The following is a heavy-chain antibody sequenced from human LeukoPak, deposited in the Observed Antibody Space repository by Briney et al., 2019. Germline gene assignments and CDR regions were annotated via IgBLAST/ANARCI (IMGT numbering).Heavy chain of an antibody. CDR1: EFSFSRYG. CDR3: GRSTRYGSGSYYPFFDY. CDR2: ISNNGSTI. D-gene: IGHD3-10*01. Sequence: GGSLRLSRAASEFSFSRYGMNWVRQAPGKGLEGVSFISNNGSTIYYADSVRGRFTISRDNAKNSLYLQMNSLTVEDAAVYYCGRSTRYGSGSYYPFFDYWGQGTLVTVSS. V-gene: IGHV3-48*04. J-gene: IGHJ4*02.